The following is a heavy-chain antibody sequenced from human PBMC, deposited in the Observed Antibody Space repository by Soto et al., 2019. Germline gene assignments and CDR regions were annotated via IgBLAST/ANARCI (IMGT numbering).Heavy chain of an antibody. CDR2: ISAYNGNT. CDR3: ARDKGSGWYGGEFDY. D-gene: IGHD6-19*01. J-gene: IGHJ4*02. Sequence: ASVKVSCKASGYTFTSYGISWVRQAPGQGLEWMGWISAYNGNTNYAQKLQGRVTMTTDTSTSTAYMELRSLRSDDTAVYYCARDKGSGWYGGEFDYWGQGTLVTVSS. CDR1: GYTFTSYG. V-gene: IGHV1-18*01.